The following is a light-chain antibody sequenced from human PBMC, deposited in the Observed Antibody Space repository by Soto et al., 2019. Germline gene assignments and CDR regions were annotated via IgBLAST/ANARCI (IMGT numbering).Light chain of an antibody. Sequence: DIQMTQSPSSVSASVGDRVTITCRAAQDISVWLAWYQQKPGKAPTFLIYAASSLKDGVPARFSGSGSGTESTLTISSLQPEDFATYYCPQTKSFPFTLGHGTKVDVK. CDR2: AAS. CDR1: QDISVW. J-gene: IGKJ3*01. V-gene: IGKV1-12*02. CDR3: PQTKSFPFT.